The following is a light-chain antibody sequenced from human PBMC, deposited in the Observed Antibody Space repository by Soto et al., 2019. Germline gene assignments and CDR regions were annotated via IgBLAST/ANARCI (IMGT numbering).Light chain of an antibody. V-gene: IGKV1D-12*01. CDR2: GAS. J-gene: IGKJ5*01. CDR1: QDISTW. CDR3: QQGNSFTIT. Sequence: DIQMTQSPSSVSASVGDTVTITCRASQDISTWLAWFQQKPGKDPKILIYGASSLQTGVSSRFSGSGSGTDFNLTISRLQTEDFATYYCQQGNSFTITFGQGTRLEIK.